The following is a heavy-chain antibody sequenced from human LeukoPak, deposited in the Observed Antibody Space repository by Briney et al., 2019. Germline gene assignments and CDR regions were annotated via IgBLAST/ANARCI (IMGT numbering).Heavy chain of an antibody. CDR2: MSSSSSTM. Sequence: PVGSLRLSCAASGFTFSSHSMNWVRQAPGKGLEWVSSMSSSSSTMYYADSVKGRFTISRDNAKNSLYLQMNSLRAEDTAVYYCARGAYYYEDWGQGTLVTVSS. D-gene: IGHD3-22*01. V-gene: IGHV3-48*01. J-gene: IGHJ4*02. CDR3: ARGAYYYED. CDR1: GFTFSSHS.